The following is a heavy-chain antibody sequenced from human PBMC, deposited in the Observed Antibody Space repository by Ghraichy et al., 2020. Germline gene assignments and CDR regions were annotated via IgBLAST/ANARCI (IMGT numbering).Heavy chain of an antibody. CDR2: IKQDGSEK. J-gene: IGHJ4*02. D-gene: IGHD5-12*01. CDR1: GFTFSSYW. V-gene: IGHV3-7*03. CDR3: ARELLVATIQDY. Sequence: GGSLRLSCAASGFTFSSYWMNWVRQAPGKGLEWVANIKQDGSEKYYVDSVKGRFTIPRDNAKNSLYLQMNSLRAEDTAVYYCARELLVATIQDYWGQGTLVTVSS.